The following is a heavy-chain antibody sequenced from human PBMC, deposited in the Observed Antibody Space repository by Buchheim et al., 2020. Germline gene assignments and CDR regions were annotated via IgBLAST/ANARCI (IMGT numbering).Heavy chain of an antibody. Sequence: EAQLLESGGGLVQPGGSLRLSCAVSGFTFSNSAMTWVRQAPGKGLEWVSAISRSGDTPYYADSVMGRFTIPRETSKNTLYLQMNSLRVDDTAVYYCAKEEVPNDYWGLGT. CDR3: AKEEVPNDY. CDR1: GFTFSNSA. CDR2: ISRSGDTP. V-gene: IGHV3-23*01. J-gene: IGHJ4*02.